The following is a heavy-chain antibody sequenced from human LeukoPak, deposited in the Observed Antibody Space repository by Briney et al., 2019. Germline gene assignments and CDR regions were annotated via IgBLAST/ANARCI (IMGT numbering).Heavy chain of an antibody. CDR1: GYSISSGYY. J-gene: IGHJ3*02. CDR3: ARGPYSYDSSGAFDI. Sequence: SETLSLTCTVSGYSISSGYYWGWIRQPPGKGLEWIGSIYHSGSTYYNPSLKSRVTISVDTSKKQFSLKLRSVTAADTAVYYCARGPYSYDSSGAFDIWGQGTMVTVSS. CDR2: IYHSGST. V-gene: IGHV4-38-2*02. D-gene: IGHD3-22*01.